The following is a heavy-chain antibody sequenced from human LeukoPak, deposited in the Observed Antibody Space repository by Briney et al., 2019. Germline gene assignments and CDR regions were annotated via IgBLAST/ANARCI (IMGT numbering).Heavy chain of an antibody. D-gene: IGHD5-24*01. CDR2: IVVGSGNT. Sequence: ASVKVSCKTSGYSFTRHVLQWVRQARGQRLEWIGWIVVGSGNTNYAQKFQERVTITRDMSTSTAYMELSSLRSEDTAVYYCARDLGSVEMATYYFDYWGQGTLVTVSS. J-gene: IGHJ4*02. CDR1: GYSFTRHV. CDR3: ARDLGSVEMATYYFDY. V-gene: IGHV1-58*01.